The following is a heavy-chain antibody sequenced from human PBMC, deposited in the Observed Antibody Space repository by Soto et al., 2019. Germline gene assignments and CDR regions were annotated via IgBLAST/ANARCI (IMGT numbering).Heavy chain of an antibody. CDR3: ARATGADKEDY. Sequence: EWVANIKEDGSERYYVDSVKGRFTISRDNAKNSLYLQMNSLRAEDTAVYYCARATGADKEDYWGQGTLVTVSS. CDR2: IKEDGSER. D-gene: IGHD3-10*01. V-gene: IGHV3-7*04. J-gene: IGHJ4*02.